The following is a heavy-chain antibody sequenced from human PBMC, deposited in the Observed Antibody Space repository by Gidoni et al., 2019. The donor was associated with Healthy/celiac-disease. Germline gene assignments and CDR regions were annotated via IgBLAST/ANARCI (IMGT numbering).Heavy chain of an antibody. CDR3: AREKGYGDYHDAFDI. V-gene: IGHV4-38-2*02. J-gene: IGHJ3*02. D-gene: IGHD4-17*01. CDR1: GYSISSGYY. Sequence: QVQLQESGPGLVKPSATLSLTCAVSGYSISSGYYWGWIRQPPGKGLEWIGSIYHSGSTYYNPSLKSRVTISVDTSKNQFSLKLSSVTAADTAVYYCAREKGYGDYHDAFDIWGQGTMVTVSS. CDR2: IYHSGST.